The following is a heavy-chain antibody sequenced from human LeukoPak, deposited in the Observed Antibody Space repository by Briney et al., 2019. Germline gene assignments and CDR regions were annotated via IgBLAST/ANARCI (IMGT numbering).Heavy chain of an antibody. CDR2: IIPIFGTT. CDR1: GGTFSSYV. J-gene: IGHJ5*02. CDR3: ARPKGWRSSFLIPTNNWFDP. D-gene: IGHD6-6*01. V-gene: IGHV1-69*13. Sequence: SVKVSCKAFGGTFSSYVINWVRQAPGQGLEWMGGIIPIFGTTNYAQKFQGRVTITADESTNTVYMELSSLRSEDTAVYYCARPKGWRSSFLIPTNNWFDPWGQGTLVTVSS.